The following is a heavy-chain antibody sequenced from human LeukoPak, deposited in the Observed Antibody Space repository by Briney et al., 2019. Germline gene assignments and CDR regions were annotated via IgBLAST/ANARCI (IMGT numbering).Heavy chain of an antibody. J-gene: IGHJ6*03. Sequence: SETLSLTCAVYGGSFSGYYWSWIRQPPGKGLEWIGEINHSGSTNYNPSLKSRVTISVDTSKNQFSLKLSSVTAADTAVYYCARRGSGWYSNYYYYYMDVWGKGTTVTISS. D-gene: IGHD6-19*01. V-gene: IGHV4-34*01. CDR1: GGSFSGYY. CDR3: ARRGSGWYSNYYYYYMDV. CDR2: INHSGST.